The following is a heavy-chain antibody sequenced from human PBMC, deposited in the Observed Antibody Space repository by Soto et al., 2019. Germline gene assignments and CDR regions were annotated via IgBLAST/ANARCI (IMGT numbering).Heavy chain of an antibody. V-gene: IGHV4-30-4*01. CDR2: VYYSGST. CDR1: GGSISSGDYY. J-gene: IGHJ5*02. CDR3: AGLQSMRLSGLDL. Sequence: QVQLQESGPGLVKPSQTLSLTCTVSGGSISSGDYYWSWIRQPPGKGLEWIGYVYYSGSTYYNPYLKSRVTISVDTFKNQSSLKLSSVTAADTAVYYCAGLQSMRLSGLDLWGQGTLVTVSS. D-gene: IGHD3-16*02.